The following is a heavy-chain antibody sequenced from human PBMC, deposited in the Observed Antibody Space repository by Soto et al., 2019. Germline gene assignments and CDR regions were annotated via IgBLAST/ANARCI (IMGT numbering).Heavy chain of an antibody. CDR1: GFTFSSYS. D-gene: IGHD3-16*02. CDR3: ARDRLTDDYIWGGYRTPYFDY. Sequence: EVQLVESGGGLVKPGGSLRLSCAASGFTFSSYSMNWVRQAPGKGLEWVSSISSSSSYIYYADSGKGRFTISRDNGKNSLYLRMNSLRAEDTAVYYCARDRLTDDYIWGGYRTPYFDYWGQGTLVAVCS. V-gene: IGHV3-21*01. CDR2: ISSSSSYI. J-gene: IGHJ4*02.